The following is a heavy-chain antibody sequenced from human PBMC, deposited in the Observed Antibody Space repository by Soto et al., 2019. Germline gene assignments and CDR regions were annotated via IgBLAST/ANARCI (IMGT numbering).Heavy chain of an antibody. CDR3: ARDVSEPYYYDSSGPE. J-gene: IGHJ4*02. CDR2: IYYSGST. V-gene: IGHV4-30-4*01. Sequence: TLSLTCTVSGGSISSGDYYWSWIRQPPGKGLEWIGYIYYSGSTYYNPSLKSRVTISVDTSKNQFSLKLSSVTAADTAVYYCARDVSEPYYYDSSGPEWGQGTLVTVSS. D-gene: IGHD3-22*01. CDR1: GGSISSGDYY.